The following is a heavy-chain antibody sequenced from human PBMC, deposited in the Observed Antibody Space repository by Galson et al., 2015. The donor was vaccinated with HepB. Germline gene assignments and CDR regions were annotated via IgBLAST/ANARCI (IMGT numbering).Heavy chain of an antibody. CDR3: TTRYIVVVPAASSHLDY. J-gene: IGHJ4*02. CDR1: GFTFSNAW. V-gene: IGHV3-15*01. CDR2: IKSKTDGGTT. D-gene: IGHD2-2*01. Sequence: SLRLSCAASGFTFSNAWMSWVRQAPGKGLEWVGRIKSKTDGGTTDYAAPVKGRFTISRDDSKNTLYLQMNSLKTEDTAVYYCTTRYIVVVPAASSHLDYWGQGTLVTVSS.